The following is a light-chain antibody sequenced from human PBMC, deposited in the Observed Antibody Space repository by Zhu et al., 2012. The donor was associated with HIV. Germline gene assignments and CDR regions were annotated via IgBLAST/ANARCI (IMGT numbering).Light chain of an antibody. J-gene: IGKJ1*01. V-gene: IGKV3-15*01. CDR2: RAS. CDR1: ESVRTN. CDR3: QQFNNWPPT. Sequence: ETVMTQSPATLSVSPGERGTLSCRASESVRTNLAWYQQKPGQPPRLLIYRASTRATGIPARFSGSGSGTEFTLTISSLQSEDFAVYYCQQFNNWPPTFGQGTKVKSN.